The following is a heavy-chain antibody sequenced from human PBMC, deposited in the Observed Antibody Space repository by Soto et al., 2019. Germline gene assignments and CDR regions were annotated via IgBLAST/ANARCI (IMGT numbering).Heavy chain of an antibody. V-gene: IGHV4-39*01. CDR3: ASRRCPYTRLDY. Sequence: SETLSLTCTVSGGSISSSSYYWGWLRQPPGKGLEWIGSIYYSGSTYYNPSLKSRVTISVDTSKNQFSLKLSSVTAADTAVYYCASRRCPYTRLDYWCPGTLVTLSS. CDR1: GGSISSSSYY. J-gene: IGHJ4*02. D-gene: IGHD2-8*01. CDR2: IYYSGST.